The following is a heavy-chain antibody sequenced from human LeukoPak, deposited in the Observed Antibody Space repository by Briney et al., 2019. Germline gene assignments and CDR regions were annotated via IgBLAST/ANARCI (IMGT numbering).Heavy chain of an antibody. CDR2: IRGSGGIA. V-gene: IGHV3-23*01. CDR1: GFTFSSYA. Sequence: SGGSLRLSCAASGFTFSSYAMSWVRRAPGKGLEWVSSIRGSGGIADYADSVKVRFTMSRDNPKHTLYLKVNSQRADDTAVYYSTREVPYGYYYDSSWYFDLWGRGTLVTVSS. CDR3: TREVPYGYYYDSSWYFDL. J-gene: IGHJ2*01. D-gene: IGHD3-22*01.